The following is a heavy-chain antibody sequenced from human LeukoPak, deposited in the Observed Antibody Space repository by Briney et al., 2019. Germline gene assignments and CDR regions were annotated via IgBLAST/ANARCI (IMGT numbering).Heavy chain of an antibody. CDR3: AKEIYGDFDAFDI. CDR2: NNHNKNT. Sequence: SETLSLTCAVSGGSFSGFYWSWIRQSPGKGLEWIGENNHNKNTKYNPSLKSRVTISVDTSKNQFSLEVSSVTAADTAVYYCAKEIYGDFDAFDIWGQGTMVTVSS. J-gene: IGHJ3*02. CDR1: GGSFSGFY. D-gene: IGHD4-17*01. V-gene: IGHV4-34*01.